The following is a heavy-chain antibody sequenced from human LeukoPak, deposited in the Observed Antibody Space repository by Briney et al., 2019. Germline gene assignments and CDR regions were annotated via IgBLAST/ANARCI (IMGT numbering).Heavy chain of an antibody. V-gene: IGHV3-20*04. CDR3: ARRSVAGATTGYYYDS. CDR2: INWNGDNP. Sequence: PGGSLRLSCEASGFTFEDYGMTWVRQRPGKGLEYVCEINWNGDNPVYENSLKGRFTISRDNAKNSVYLQMSSLRVDDTAFYYCARRSVAGATTGYYYDSWGQGTLVTVSS. CDR1: GFTFEDYG. D-gene: IGHD1-26*01. J-gene: IGHJ4*02.